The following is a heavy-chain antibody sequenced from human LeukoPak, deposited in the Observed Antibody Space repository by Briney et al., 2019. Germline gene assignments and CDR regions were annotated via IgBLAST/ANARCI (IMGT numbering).Heavy chain of an antibody. Sequence: ASVKVSCKASGYTFTGYYMHWVRQAPGQGLEWMGWINPNSGGTNYAQKFQGWVTMTRDTSISTAYLQWSSLKASDTAMYYCARLNEGAVDYWGQGTLVTVSS. CDR2: INPNSGGT. D-gene: IGHD1-26*01. V-gene: IGHV1-2*04. CDR3: ARLNEGAVDY. J-gene: IGHJ4*02. CDR1: GYTFTGYY.